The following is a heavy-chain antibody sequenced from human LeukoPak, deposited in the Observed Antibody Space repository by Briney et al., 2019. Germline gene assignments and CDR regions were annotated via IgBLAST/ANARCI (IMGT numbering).Heavy chain of an antibody. CDR2: IYYSGST. Sequence: NPSETLSLTCTVSGGSISSYYWSWIRQPPGKGLEWIGYIYYSGSTNYNPSLKSRVTISVDTSKNQFSLKLSSVTAADTAVYYCARGGPVQLWLGSFDYWGQGTLVTVSS. D-gene: IGHD5-18*01. V-gene: IGHV4-59*12. CDR3: ARGGPVQLWLGSFDY. J-gene: IGHJ4*02. CDR1: GGSISSYY.